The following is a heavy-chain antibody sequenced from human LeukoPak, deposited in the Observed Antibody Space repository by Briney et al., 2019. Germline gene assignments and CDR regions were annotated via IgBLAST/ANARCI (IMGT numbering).Heavy chain of an antibody. CDR1: GGTFSSYA. Sequence: SVKVSCKASGGTFSSYAISWVRQAPRQGLEWMRGIIRILGIENYAQKFQGRVTITTDESASTAYMELSSLRSEDTTVYYCARVSTGTGGADYWGQGTLVTVSS. CDR2: IIRILGIE. CDR3: ARVSTGTGGADY. D-gene: IGHD1-1*01. J-gene: IGHJ4*02. V-gene: IGHV1-69*05.